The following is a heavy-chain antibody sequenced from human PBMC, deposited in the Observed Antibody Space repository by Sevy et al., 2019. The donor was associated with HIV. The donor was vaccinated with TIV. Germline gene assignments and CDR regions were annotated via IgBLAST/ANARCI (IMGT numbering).Heavy chain of an antibody. D-gene: IGHD6-19*01. Sequence: GGSLRLSCATSGFTFRNFGISWVRQTPGMGLEWVSFISATGLSKYYADSVKGRFIISRDNSKNMVYLQMNSPRPEDTAVYYCAKDWAAVPHSGYLDSWGRGTLVTVSS. CDR2: ISATGLSK. J-gene: IGHJ4*02. V-gene: IGHV3-23*01. CDR3: AKDWAAVPHSGYLDS. CDR1: GFTFRNFG.